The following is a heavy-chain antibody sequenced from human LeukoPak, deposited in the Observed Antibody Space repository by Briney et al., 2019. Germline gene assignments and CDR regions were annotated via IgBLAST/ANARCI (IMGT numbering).Heavy chain of an antibody. CDR1: GFTFSSYA. J-gene: IGHJ4*02. CDR2: ISCSGGST. V-gene: IGHV3-23*01. D-gene: IGHD2-2*01. Sequence: LSGGSLRLSCAASGFTFSSYAMSWVRQAPGKGLEWVSAISCSGGSTYYADSVKGRFTISRDNSKNTLYLQMNSLRAEDTAVYYCAKALVESVIGYCSSTSCYAFDYWGQGTLVTVSS. CDR3: AKALVESVIGYCSSTSCYAFDY.